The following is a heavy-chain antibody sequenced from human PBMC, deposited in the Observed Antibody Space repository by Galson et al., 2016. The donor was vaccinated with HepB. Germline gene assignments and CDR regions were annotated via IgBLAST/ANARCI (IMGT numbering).Heavy chain of an antibody. V-gene: IGHV3-30*04. D-gene: IGHD1-26*01. J-gene: IGHJ4*02. CDR2: ISYDGSNK. Sequence: LRLSCAASGFSFSSYALNWVRQAPGKGLEWVAVISYDGSNKYHADSVKGRFTISRDNSKNTLYLQMNSLRVEDTAVYYCARGPPYPLPTSKSPPDYWGQGTLVTGSS. CDR1: GFSFSSYA. CDR3: ARGPPYPLPTSKSPPDY.